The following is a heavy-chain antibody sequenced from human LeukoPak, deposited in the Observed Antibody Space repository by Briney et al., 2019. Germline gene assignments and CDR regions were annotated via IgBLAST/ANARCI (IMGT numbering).Heavy chain of an antibody. CDR3: ARDSGTQGPYYYGLDV. V-gene: IGHV3-74*01. J-gene: IGHJ6*02. CDR2: ISSGGGSR. D-gene: IGHD1-7*01. Sequence: GGSLRLSCAASGFTFSSYAMSWVRQVPGRGLVWVSRISSGGGSRDYADSVKGRFTISRDNAKTTLYLQMNSLRPEDTAVYYCARDSGTQGPYYYGLDVWGQGTTVTVSS. CDR1: GFTFSSYA.